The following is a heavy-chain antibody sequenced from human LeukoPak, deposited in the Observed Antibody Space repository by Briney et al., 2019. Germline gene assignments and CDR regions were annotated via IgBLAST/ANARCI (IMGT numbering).Heavy chain of an antibody. J-gene: IGHJ6*02. CDR2: VERKTDGGTT. CDR3: TTAEDWNYARKDV. D-gene: IGHD1-7*01. Sequence: GGSLRLSCAAAGFTFSNAWMNWVRQAPGKGREWVGRVERKTDGGTTDYASPVKGRFTVSRDDSKSTLYLQMTSLKLEATAVYYCTTAEDWNYARKDVWGQGATVIVS. CDR1: GFTFSNAW. V-gene: IGHV3-15*07.